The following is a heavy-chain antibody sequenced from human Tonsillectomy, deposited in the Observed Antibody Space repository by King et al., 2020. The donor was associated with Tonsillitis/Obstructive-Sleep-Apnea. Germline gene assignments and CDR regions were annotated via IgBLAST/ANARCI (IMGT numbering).Heavy chain of an antibody. J-gene: IGHJ4*02. D-gene: IGHD5-18*01. V-gene: IGHV3-74*01. CDR2: INSDGSST. CDR3: ARGGCYSYGYFDY. CDR1: GFTFSSYW. Sequence: VQLVESGGGLVQPGGSLRLSCAASGFTFSSYWMHWVRQAPGKGLVWVSRINSDGSSTSFADSVKGRFTISRDNAKNTLYLQMNSLRAEDTAVYYCARGGCYSYGYFDYWGQGTLVTVSS.